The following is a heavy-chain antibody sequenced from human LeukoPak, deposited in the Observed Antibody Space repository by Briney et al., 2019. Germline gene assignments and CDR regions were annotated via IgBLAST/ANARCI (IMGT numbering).Heavy chain of an antibody. CDR2: MNHSGSA. J-gene: IGHJ6*03. D-gene: IGHD6-19*01. CDR3: ARVSIAVAAESYYYYYYYMDV. V-gene: IGHV4-34*01. Sequence: SETLSLTCAVYGGSFSGYYWTWIRQPPGKGLEWIGEMNHSGSANYNPSLKSRVTISVDTSKNQCSLRLSSVTAADTAVYYCARVSIAVAAESYYYYYYYMDVWGKGTTVTVSS. CDR1: GGSFSGYY.